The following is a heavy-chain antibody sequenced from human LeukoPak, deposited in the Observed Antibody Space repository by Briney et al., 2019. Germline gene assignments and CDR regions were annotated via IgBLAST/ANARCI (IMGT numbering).Heavy chain of an antibody. CDR3: ARRAGGVIAVAGPYLYYYYGMDV. V-gene: IGHV3-7*01. D-gene: IGHD6-19*01. CDR1: GFTFSSYW. J-gene: IGHJ6*02. CDR2: IKQDGSEK. Sequence: SGGSLRLSCAASGFTFSSYWMSWVRQAPGKGLEWVANIKQDGSEKYYVDSVKGRFTISRDNAKNSLYLQMNSLRAEDTAVYYCARRAGGVIAVAGPYLYYYYGMDVWGQGTTVTVSS.